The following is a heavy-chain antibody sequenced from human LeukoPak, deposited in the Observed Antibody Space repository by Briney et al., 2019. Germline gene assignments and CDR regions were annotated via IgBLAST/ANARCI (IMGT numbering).Heavy chain of an antibody. CDR3: AKDRGAAGTGLGFDP. V-gene: IGHV3-9*01. Sequence: GRSLRLSCAASGFTFDDYAMHWVRQGPGKGLEWVSGISWNSGSIGYADSVKGRFTISRDNAKNSLYLQMNSLRAEDTALYYCAKDRGAAGTGLGFDPWGQGTLVTVSS. J-gene: IGHJ5*02. D-gene: IGHD6-13*01. CDR1: GFTFDDYA. CDR2: ISWNSGSI.